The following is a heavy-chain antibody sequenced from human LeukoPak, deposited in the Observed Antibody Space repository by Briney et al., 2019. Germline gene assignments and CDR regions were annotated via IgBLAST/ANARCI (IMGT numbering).Heavy chain of an antibody. J-gene: IGHJ6*03. CDR2: IYSGGST. CDR1: GFTVSSNY. V-gene: IGHV3-66*02. CDR3: ARETNYYYYYMDV. Sequence: GGSLRLSCAASGFTVSSNYMSWVRQAPGKGLEWVSVIYSGGSTYYADSVKGRFTTSRDNSKNTLYLQMNSLRAEDTAVYYCARETNYYYYYMDVWGKGTTVTVSS.